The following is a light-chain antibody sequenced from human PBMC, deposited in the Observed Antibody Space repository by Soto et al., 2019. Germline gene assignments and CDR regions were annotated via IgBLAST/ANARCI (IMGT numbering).Light chain of an antibody. CDR1: QGISSH. J-gene: IGKJ4*01. V-gene: IGKV1-8*01. Sequence: AIRMTQSPSSFSASTGDRVTLTCRASQGISSHLAWYQVKPDKAPRLLIYTASYLETGVPARFSGSGSGTDFTLTLCALQSEEFAVFYCHHCVRSPLTSGGGTKVEI. CDR2: TAS. CDR3: HHCVRSPLT.